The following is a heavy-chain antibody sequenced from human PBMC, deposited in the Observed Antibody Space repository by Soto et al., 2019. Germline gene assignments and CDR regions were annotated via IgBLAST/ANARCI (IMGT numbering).Heavy chain of an antibody. J-gene: IGHJ4*02. CDR3: ARLFGELLPVYFDY. Sequence: SETLSLTCTVSGGSISSSSYYWGWIRQPPGKGLEWIGSIYYSGSTYYNPSLKSRVTISVDTSKNQFSLKLSSVTAADTAVYYCARLFGELLPVYFDYWGQGTLVTVPQ. D-gene: IGHD3-10*02. V-gene: IGHV4-39*07. CDR1: GGSISSSSYY. CDR2: IYYSGST.